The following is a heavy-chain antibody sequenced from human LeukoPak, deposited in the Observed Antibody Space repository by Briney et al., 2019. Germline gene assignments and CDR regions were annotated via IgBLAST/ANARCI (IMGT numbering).Heavy chain of an antibody. V-gene: IGHV3-30-3*01. CDR2: ISYDGSNK. J-gene: IGHJ3*02. CDR1: GFTFSSYA. D-gene: IGHD1-20*01. CDR3: ARVGIYNWNGGFAFDI. Sequence: GGSLRLSCAASGFTFSSYAMHWVRQAPGKGLEWVAVISYDGSNKYYADSVKGRFTISRDNSKNTLYLQMNSLRAEDTAVYYCARVGIYNWNGGFAFDIWGQGTMVTVSS.